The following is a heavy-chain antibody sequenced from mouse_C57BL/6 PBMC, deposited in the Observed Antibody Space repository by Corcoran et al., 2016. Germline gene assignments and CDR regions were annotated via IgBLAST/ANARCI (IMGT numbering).Heavy chain of an antibody. D-gene: IGHD2-5*01. CDR2: IDPEDGDT. Sequence: EVQLQQSGAELVRPGASVKLSCTASGFNIKDYYMHWVKQRPEQGLEWIGRIDPEDGDTEYAPKFQGKATMTADTSSNTAYLQLSSLTSADTSVYYCTLRSDYSNYKYFDYWGQGTTLTVSS. V-gene: IGHV14-1*01. J-gene: IGHJ2*01. CDR1: GFNIKDYY. CDR3: TLRSDYSNYKYFDY.